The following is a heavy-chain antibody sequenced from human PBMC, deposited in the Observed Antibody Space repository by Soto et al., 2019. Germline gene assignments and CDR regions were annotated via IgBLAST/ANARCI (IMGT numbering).Heavy chain of an antibody. CDR2: IWYDGSNK. CDR3: AREYYDILTGYQNGDAFDI. V-gene: IGHV3-33*01. CDR1: GFTFSSYG. Sequence: GGSLRLSCAASGFTFSSYGMHWVRQAPGKGLEWVAVIWYDGSNKYYADSVKGRFTISRDNSKNTLYLQMNSLRAEDTAVYYCAREYYDILTGYQNGDAFDIWGQGTMVTVSS. D-gene: IGHD3-9*01. J-gene: IGHJ3*02.